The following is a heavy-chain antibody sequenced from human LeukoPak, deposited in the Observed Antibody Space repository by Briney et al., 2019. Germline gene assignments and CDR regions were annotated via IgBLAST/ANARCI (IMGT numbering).Heavy chain of an antibody. J-gene: IGHJ4*02. V-gene: IGHV1-69*06. CDR1: GGTFSSYA. CDR2: IIPIFGTA. Sequence: GASVKVSCKASGGTFSSYAISWVRQAPGQGLEWMGGIIPIFGTANYAQKFQGRVTITADKSTTTAYMELSSLRSEDTAVYYCAAHSGGYYDYVWGSYRYPLGYWGQGTLVTVSS. D-gene: IGHD3-16*02. CDR3: AAHSGGYYDYVWGSYRYPLGY.